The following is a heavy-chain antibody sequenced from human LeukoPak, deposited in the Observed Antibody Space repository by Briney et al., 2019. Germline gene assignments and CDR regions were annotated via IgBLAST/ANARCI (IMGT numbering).Heavy chain of an antibody. Sequence: PGGSLRLSCAASGFTFSSYGMHWVRQAPGKGLEWVAFIRYDGSNKYYADSVKGRFTISRDNSKNTLYLQMNSLRAEDTAVYYCAKDQLDSGYESPGLDYWGRGTLVTVST. J-gene: IGHJ4*02. CDR1: GFTFSSYG. V-gene: IGHV3-30*02. CDR3: AKDQLDSGYESPGLDY. D-gene: IGHD5-12*01. CDR2: IRYDGSNK.